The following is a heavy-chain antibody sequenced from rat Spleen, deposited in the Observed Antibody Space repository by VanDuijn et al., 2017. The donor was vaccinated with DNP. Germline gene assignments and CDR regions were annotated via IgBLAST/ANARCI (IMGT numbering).Heavy chain of an antibody. Sequence: EVQLQESGPGLVKPSQSLSLTCSVTGYSITSNFRWSWIRKFPGNTLEWMGYINSAGSTDYNPSLKSRISITRDTAKNQFFLQVNSVITEDTATYYCARRSTEGMNYAMDAWGQGTSVTVSS. J-gene: IGHJ4*01. CDR1: GYSITSNFR. CDR2: INSAGST. V-gene: IGHV3-3*01. D-gene: IGHD1-11*01. CDR3: ARRSTEGMNYAMDA.